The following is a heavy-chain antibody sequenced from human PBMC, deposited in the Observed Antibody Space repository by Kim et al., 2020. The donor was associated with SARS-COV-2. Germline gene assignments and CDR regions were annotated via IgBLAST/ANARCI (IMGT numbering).Heavy chain of an antibody. CDR1: GFIFSNYA. CDR2: ISGSGGRT. CDR3: AKEAGGG. J-gene: IGHJ4*02. D-gene: IGHD2-15*01. Sequence: GGSLRLSCAASGFIFSNYAMTWVRQAPGKGLEWVSTISGSGGRTYYADSVTGRFTISRDNSKNTLYLQMNSLRAEDTDVYYCAKEAGGGWGRGTLVTVSS. V-gene: IGHV3-23*01.